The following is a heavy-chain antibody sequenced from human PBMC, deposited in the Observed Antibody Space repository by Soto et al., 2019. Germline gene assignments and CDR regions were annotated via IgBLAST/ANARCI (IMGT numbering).Heavy chain of an antibody. CDR3: ARDVGIAAAASHGMDV. CDR1: GGTFSSYA. V-gene: IGHV1-69*13. D-gene: IGHD6-13*01. Sequence: SVKVSCKASGGTFSSYAISWVRQAPGQGLEWMGGIIPIFGTANYAQKFQGRVTITADESTSTAYMELSSLRSEDTAVYYCARDVGIAAAASHGMDVWGQGTTVTSP. CDR2: IIPIFGTA. J-gene: IGHJ6*02.